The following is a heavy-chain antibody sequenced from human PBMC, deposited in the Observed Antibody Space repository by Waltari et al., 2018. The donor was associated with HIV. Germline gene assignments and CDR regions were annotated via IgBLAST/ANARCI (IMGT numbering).Heavy chain of an antibody. Sequence: QVQLVQSGAEVKKPGASVKVSCKASGYTFPRYNLYWVRQAPGQGLEWMGWMNPNTGDTAYAQKFQGRVTMTRNTSMSTAYMELSSLRSEDTAVYYCARVRRPSGSYYLSYWGQGTLVTVSS. CDR1: GYTFPRYN. V-gene: IGHV1-8*01. CDR2: MNPNTGDT. J-gene: IGHJ4*02. D-gene: IGHD1-26*01. CDR3: ARVRRPSGSYYLSY.